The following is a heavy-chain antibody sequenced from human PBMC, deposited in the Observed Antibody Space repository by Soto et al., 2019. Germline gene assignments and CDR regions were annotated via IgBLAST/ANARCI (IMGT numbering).Heavy chain of an antibody. CDR1: SGSISSSNW. V-gene: IGHV4-4*02. D-gene: IGHD3-10*01. J-gene: IGHJ6*02. CDR2: IYHSGST. CDR3: ARLRISLVRGVVFLYDLMDV. Sequence: SETLSLTCPVTSGSISSSNWWSWVRQPPGKGLEWIGEIYHSGSTNYNPSLKSRVTISVDKSKNQFSLKLSSVTAADTAVYYCARLRISLVRGVVFLYDLMDVWGQGTTVIVSS.